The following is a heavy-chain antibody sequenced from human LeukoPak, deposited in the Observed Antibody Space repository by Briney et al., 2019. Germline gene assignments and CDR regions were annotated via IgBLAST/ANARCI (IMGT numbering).Heavy chain of an antibody. Sequence: SVKVSCKASGGTFSSYAISWVRQAPGQGLEWMGGIIPIFGTANYAQKFQGRVTITADESTSTAYMELSSLRSEDTAVYYCGRDPDYGAYVGIRSTSDYWGQGTLVTVSS. CDR1: GGTFSSYA. D-gene: IGHD4-17*01. CDR2: IIPIFGTA. V-gene: IGHV1-69*13. CDR3: GRDPDYGAYVGIRSTSDY. J-gene: IGHJ4*02.